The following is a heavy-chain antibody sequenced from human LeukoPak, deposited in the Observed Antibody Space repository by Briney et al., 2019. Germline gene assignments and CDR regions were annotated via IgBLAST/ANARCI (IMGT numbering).Heavy chain of an antibody. CDR2: ISSSGSTI. J-gene: IGHJ5*02. CDR1: GFTFSDYY. D-gene: IGHD3-3*01. CDR3: ARVEGSNYDFWSGYSLRYNWFDP. V-gene: IGHV3-11*04. Sequence: GGSLRLSCAASGFTFSDYYMSWIRQAPGKGLEWVSYISSSGSTIYYADSVKGRFTIFRDNAKNSLYLQMNSLRAEDTAVYYCARVEGSNYDFWSGYSLRYNWFDPWGQGTLVTVSS.